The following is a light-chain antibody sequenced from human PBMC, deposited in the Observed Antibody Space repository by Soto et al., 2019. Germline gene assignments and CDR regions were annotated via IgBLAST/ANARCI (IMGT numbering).Light chain of an antibody. Sequence: IQLTQSPSSLSASVGDRVTITCRASQGITSNLAWYQQKPGTAPKLLIYAASTLQSGVPSRFSGSGSETDFILTISSLQPEDFAIYYCQQLHSYPLTFGQGTRLEIK. CDR2: AAS. V-gene: IGKV1-9*01. CDR3: QQLHSYPLT. CDR1: QGITSN. J-gene: IGKJ5*01.